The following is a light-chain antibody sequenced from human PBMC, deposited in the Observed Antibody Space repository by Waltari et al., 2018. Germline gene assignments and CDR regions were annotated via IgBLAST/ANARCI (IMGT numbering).Light chain of an antibody. V-gene: IGLV2-14*03. CDR3: SSYTTNTRV. CDR1: TSDLGSANY. CDR2: DVN. J-gene: IGLJ2*01. Sequence: QSALTQPASVSASPGPSITISCPGPTSDLGSANYVSWYQQHPGRAPKLMIYDVNNRPSGVSIRFSGSKSFNAASLTISGLQAEDEADYYCSSYTTNTRVFGGGTKLTV.